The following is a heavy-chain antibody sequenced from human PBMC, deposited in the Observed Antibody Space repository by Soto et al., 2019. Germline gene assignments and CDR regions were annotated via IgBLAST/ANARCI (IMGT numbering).Heavy chain of an antibody. D-gene: IGHD6-19*01. CDR1: GYSISIGYY. CDR2: IYHSGST. Sequence: SETLSLTCAVSGYSISIGYYCGCIRQPPGKGLEWIGSIYHSGSTYYNPSLKSRVTISVDTSKNQFSLKLSSVTAADTAVYYCARDLFSSGWAPYYFDYWGQGTLVTVSS. J-gene: IGHJ4*02. CDR3: ARDLFSSGWAPYYFDY. V-gene: IGHV4-38-2*02.